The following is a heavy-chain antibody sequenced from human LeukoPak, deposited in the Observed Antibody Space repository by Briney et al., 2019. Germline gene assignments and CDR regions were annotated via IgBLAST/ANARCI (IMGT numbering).Heavy chain of an antibody. D-gene: IGHD3-22*01. V-gene: IGHV3-9*01. CDR1: GFSFSDYW. Sequence: GGSLRLSCAASGFSFSDYWMSWVRQAPGKGLEWVSGISWNSGSIGYADSVKGRFTISRDNAKNSLYLQMNSLRAEDTALYYCAADYYDSSGYYDHDAFDIWGQGTMVTVSS. CDR2: ISWNSGSI. CDR3: AADYYDSSGYYDHDAFDI. J-gene: IGHJ3*02.